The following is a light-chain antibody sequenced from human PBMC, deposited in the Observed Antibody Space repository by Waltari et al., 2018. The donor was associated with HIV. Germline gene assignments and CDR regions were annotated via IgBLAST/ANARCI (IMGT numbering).Light chain of an antibody. CDR2: WAS. CDR3: QQYFISPPT. CDR1: QSVLFSSQNKNY. V-gene: IGKV4-1*01. Sequence: KSSQSVLFSSQNKNYLAWYQQKPGQPPKLLISWASARESGVPDRFSGGGSGTDFTLTISSLQAEDVAVYFCQQYFISPPTFGRGTKLEI. J-gene: IGKJ2*01.